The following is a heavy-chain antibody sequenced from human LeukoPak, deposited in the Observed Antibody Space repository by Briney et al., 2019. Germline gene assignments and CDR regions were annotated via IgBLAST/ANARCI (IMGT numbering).Heavy chain of an antibody. D-gene: IGHD3-22*01. CDR1: GGSISSSSYY. CDR2: IYSSGST. Sequence: SETLSLTCTVSGGSISSSSYYWGWIRQPPGKGLEWIGSIYSSGSTYYNPSLKSRVTISVDTSKNQFSLKLSSVTAADTAVYYCARQRRRETYYYDFNWFDPWGQGTLVTVSS. J-gene: IGHJ5*02. CDR3: ARQRRRETYYYDFNWFDP. V-gene: IGHV4-39*01.